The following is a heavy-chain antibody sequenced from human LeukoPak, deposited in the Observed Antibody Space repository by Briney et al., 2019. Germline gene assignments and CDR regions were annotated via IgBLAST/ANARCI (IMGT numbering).Heavy chain of an antibody. J-gene: IGHJ6*03. Sequence: SVKVSCKASGGTFSSYAISWVRQAPGQGLEWMGGIIPIFGTANYAQKLQGRVTITTDESTSTAYMELSSLRSEDTAVYYCARGPYGSGSQYYYYYYYMDVWGKGTTVTVSS. CDR2: IIPIFGTA. D-gene: IGHD3-10*01. CDR1: GGTFSSYA. V-gene: IGHV1-69*05. CDR3: ARGPYGSGSQYYYYYYYMDV.